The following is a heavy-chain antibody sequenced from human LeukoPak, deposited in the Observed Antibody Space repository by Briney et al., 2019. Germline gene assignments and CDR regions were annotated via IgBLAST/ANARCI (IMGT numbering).Heavy chain of an antibody. V-gene: IGHV3-23*01. CDR2: ISVSGNT. J-gene: IGHJ4*02. CDR1: GFTLSSYA. Sequence: GGSLRLSCAASGFTLSSYAMSWVRQGPGKGLEWVSAISVSGNTYHADSVKGRFTISRDNAKNSLFLQVNSLRAEDTAVYYCVRETGWLFDFWGQGTLVIVSS. CDR3: VRETGWLFDF. D-gene: IGHD5-12*01.